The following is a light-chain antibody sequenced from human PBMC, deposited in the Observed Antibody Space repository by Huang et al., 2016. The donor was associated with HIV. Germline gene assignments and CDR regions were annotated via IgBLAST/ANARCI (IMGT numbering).Light chain of an antibody. J-gene: IGKJ1*01. CDR2: KSS. CDR1: QSVNTW. V-gene: IGKV1-5*03. Sequence: DIQMTQSPSIVSASVGDRVTITCRASQSVNTWLAWYQQKPGKPPNSLIYKSSTLESGVPSRFSGSGSGTEFTLTISSLQPDDFATYYCQQYNTFWTFGQGTKV. CDR3: QQYNTFWT.